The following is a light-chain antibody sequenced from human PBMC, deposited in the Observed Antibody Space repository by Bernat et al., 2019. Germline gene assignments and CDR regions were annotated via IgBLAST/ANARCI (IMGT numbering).Light chain of an antibody. CDR1: SSDVGGYNY. CDR2: EVT. Sequence: QSALTQPPSASGSPGQSVTISCTGTSSDVGGYNYVSWYQQHPGKAPKLMISEVTKRPSGVPDRFSGSKSGNTASLTVSGLQAEDEADYYCSSYAGSHKYVFGTGTKVTVL. J-gene: IGLJ1*01. CDR3: SSYAGSHKYV. V-gene: IGLV2-8*01.